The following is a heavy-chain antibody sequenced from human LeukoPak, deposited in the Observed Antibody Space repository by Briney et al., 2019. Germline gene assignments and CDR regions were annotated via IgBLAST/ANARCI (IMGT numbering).Heavy chain of an antibody. CDR1: GFTFSTYW. CDR2: INSDGSST. J-gene: IGHJ4*02. CDR3: TSLSTVTPFDY. V-gene: IGHV3-74*01. Sequence: GGFLRLSCAASGFTFSTYWMHWVRQAPGKGLVWVSRINSDGSSTAYADSVTGRFTISRDNAKNTLYLQMNSLRAEDTAVYYCTSLSTVTPFDYWGQGTLVTVSS. D-gene: IGHD4-17*01.